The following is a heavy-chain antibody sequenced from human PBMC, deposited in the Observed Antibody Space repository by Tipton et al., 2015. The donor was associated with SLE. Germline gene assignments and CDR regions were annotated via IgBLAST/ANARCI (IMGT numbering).Heavy chain of an antibody. CDR3: ARATRIIAATATSPHYFDY. Sequence: LRLSCAVSGYSISSGHYWGWIRQPPGKGLEWIGSLYVTGGSDYNPSLKGRLTMSLDTMKNQFSLSLSSVTAADSAIYYCARATRIIAATATSPHYFDYWGQGALVTVSS. CDR1: GYSISSGHY. D-gene: IGHD6-25*01. J-gene: IGHJ4*02. V-gene: IGHV4-38-2*01. CDR2: LYVTGGS.